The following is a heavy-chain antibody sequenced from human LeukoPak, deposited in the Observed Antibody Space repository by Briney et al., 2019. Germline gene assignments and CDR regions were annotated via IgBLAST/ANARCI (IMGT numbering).Heavy chain of an antibody. J-gene: IGHJ5*02. CDR1: GNSLSGYY. V-gene: IGHV4-59*01. CDR3: ARVTTDFNWFDP. Sequence: KPSETLSLTCSVSGNSLSGYYWSWIRQPPGKGLEWIGYIYYSGSTNYNPSLKSRVTISVDTSKNQFSLKLSSVTAADTAVYYCARVTTDFNWFDPWGQGTLVTVSS. CDR2: IYYSGST. D-gene: IGHD4-11*01.